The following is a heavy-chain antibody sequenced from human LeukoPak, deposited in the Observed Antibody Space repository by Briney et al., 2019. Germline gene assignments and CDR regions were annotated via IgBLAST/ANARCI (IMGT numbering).Heavy chain of an antibody. CDR1: GFTFSSYS. Sequence: GGSLRLSCAASGFTFSSYSMNWVRQAPGKGLEWVSSISSSSSYIYYADSVKGRFTISRDNAKNSLYLQMNSLRAEDTAVYYCARDTAMVVIDKFDYWGQGTLVTVYS. CDR2: ISSSSSYI. J-gene: IGHJ4*02. V-gene: IGHV3-21*01. D-gene: IGHD5-18*01. CDR3: ARDTAMVVIDKFDY.